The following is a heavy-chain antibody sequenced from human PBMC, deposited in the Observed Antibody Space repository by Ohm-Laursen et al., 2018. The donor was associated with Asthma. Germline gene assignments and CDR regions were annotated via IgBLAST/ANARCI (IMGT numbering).Heavy chain of an antibody. CDR2: ISYDGSNK. CDR1: GYTFSRYS. Sequence: SLRLSCTASGYTFSRYSIHWVRQAPGKGLEWVAVISYDGSNKYYADSVKGRFTISRDNSKNTLYLQMNSLRAEDTAVYYCARVGGDRYSYGYYFDYWGQGTLVTVSS. V-gene: IGHV3-30*03. J-gene: IGHJ4*02. D-gene: IGHD5-18*01. CDR3: ARVGGDRYSYGYYFDY.